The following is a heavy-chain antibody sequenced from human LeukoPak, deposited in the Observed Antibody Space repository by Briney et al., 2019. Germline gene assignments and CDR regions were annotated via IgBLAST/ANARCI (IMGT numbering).Heavy chain of an antibody. Sequence: GGSLRLSCAASGFTFSSYAMSWVRQAPGKGLKWVSAISGSGGSTYYADSVKGRFTISRDNSKNTLYLQMNSLRAEDTAVYYCAKDPTMLVVVIPDYWGQGTLVTVSS. CDR1: GFTFSSYA. V-gene: IGHV3-23*01. CDR3: AKDPTMLVVVIPDY. D-gene: IGHD3-22*01. J-gene: IGHJ4*02. CDR2: ISGSGGST.